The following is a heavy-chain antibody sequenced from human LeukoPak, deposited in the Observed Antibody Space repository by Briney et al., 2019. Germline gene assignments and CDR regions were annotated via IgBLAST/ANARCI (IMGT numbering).Heavy chain of an antibody. J-gene: IGHJ3*02. V-gene: IGHV4-39*07. D-gene: IGHD3-16*02. Sequence: PSETLSLTCTVSGGSISSSSYYWGWIRQPPGKGLEWIGSIYYSGSTNYNPSLKSRVTISVDTSKNQFSLKLSSVTAADTAVYYCARPKWAIVRVIAFDIWGQGTMVTVSS. CDR3: ARPKWAIVRVIAFDI. CDR2: IYYSGST. CDR1: GGSISSSSYY.